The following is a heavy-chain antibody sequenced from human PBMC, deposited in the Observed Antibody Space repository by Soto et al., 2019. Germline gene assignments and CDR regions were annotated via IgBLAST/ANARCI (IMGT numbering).Heavy chain of an antibody. J-gene: IGHJ5*02. CDR2: IYYSGST. CDR1: GGSISSYY. CDR3: ARESPMYNWFDP. Sequence: SETLSLTCTVSGGSISSYYWSWIRQPPGKGLEWIGYIYYSGSTNYNPSLKSRVTISVDTSKNQFSLKLSSVTAADTAVYYCARESPMYNWFDPWGQGTLVTSPQ. V-gene: IGHV4-59*01.